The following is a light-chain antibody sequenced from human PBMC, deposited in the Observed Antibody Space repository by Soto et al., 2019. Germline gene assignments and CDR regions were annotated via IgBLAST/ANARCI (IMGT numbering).Light chain of an antibody. Sequence: EIVLTQSPATLSLSPGERATLSCRASQRVSSYLAWYQQKPGQAPRLLIYDASNRATGIPARFSGRGSGTDFTLTISSLEPEDFAVYYCQQRSNLPLTFGGGTKVEIK. CDR3: QQRSNLPLT. J-gene: IGKJ4*01. CDR1: QRVSSY. CDR2: DAS. V-gene: IGKV3-11*01.